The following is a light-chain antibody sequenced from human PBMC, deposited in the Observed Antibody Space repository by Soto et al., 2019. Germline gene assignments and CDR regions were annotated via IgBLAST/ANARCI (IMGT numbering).Light chain of an antibody. CDR2: AAS. Sequence: DIQMTQSPSSLSASVGDRVTITCRTSQSIRSSLNWYQQKPGKAPNLLIYAASRLQSGVPSRFSGSGSGTDFTLTISSLRPDDFATYYCQHYSGDRATFGQGTKVEI. V-gene: IGKV1-39*01. CDR3: QHYSGDRAT. CDR1: QSIRSS. J-gene: IGKJ1*01.